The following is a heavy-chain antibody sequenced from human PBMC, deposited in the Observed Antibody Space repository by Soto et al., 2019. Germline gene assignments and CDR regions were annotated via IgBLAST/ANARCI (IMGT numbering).Heavy chain of an antibody. CDR3: ASGSLSIAAAGVLYYFDY. V-gene: IGHV4-61*01. Sequence: SETLSLTCTVSGDSVSSTTYYWSWIRQPPGKGLEWLGYFFYSGSTNYNPSLKSRVTISVDTSKNQFSLKLSSVTAADTAVYYCASGSLSIAAAGVLYYFDYWGQGTLVTVSS. CDR1: GDSVSSTTYY. D-gene: IGHD6-13*01. CDR2: FFYSGST. J-gene: IGHJ4*02.